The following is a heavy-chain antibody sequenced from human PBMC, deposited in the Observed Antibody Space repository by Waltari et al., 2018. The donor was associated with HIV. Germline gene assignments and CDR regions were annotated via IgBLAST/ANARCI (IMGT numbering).Heavy chain of an antibody. D-gene: IGHD3-16*01. J-gene: IGHJ4*02. Sequence: EVQLVESGGGLVQPGGSLRLSCAASGFTFSSYWMSWDSQAQGKGLEWVAKIKKDGSGKYYVDSVKGRFTISRDNAKKSVYLQRNSLRAEDTAVYFCARDRFMITFLHYFDSWGQGTLVTVSS. CDR2: IKKDGSGK. CDR3: ARDRFMITFLHYFDS. V-gene: IGHV3-7*01. CDR1: GFTFSSYW.